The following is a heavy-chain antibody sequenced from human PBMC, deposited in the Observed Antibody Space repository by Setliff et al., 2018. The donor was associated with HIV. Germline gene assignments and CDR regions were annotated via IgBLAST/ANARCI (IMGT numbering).Heavy chain of an antibody. D-gene: IGHD3-16*01. CDR1: GGSISSNNYF. CDR3: ARGVSALGY. J-gene: IGHJ4*02. V-gene: IGHV4-39*01. Sequence: LSETLSLTCTVSGGSISSNNYFWGWIRQPPEKGLEWIGSIYYSGSTYYNPSLKSRVTISIDTSRNQFSLKLSSVTAADTAVYYCARGVSALGYWGQGTLVTVSS. CDR2: IYYSGST.